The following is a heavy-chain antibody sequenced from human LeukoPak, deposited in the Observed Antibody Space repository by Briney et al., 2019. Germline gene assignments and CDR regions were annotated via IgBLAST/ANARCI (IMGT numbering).Heavy chain of an antibody. V-gene: IGHV3-23*01. CDR2: ISGSGGST. J-gene: IGHJ6*02. D-gene: IGHD3-10*01. CDR1: GFTFSSYA. Sequence: PGGSLRLSCAASGFTFSSYAMSWVRQAPGKGLEWVSAISGSGGSTYYADSVKGRFTISRDNSKNTLYLQMNSLRAEDTAVYYCAKDFRPDYYGSGSYYNRVNYYYYYGMDVWGQGTTVTVSS. CDR3: AKDFRPDYYGSGSYYNRVNYYYYYGMDV.